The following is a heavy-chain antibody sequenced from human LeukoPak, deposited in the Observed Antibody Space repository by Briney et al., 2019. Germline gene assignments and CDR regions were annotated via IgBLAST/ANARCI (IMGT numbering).Heavy chain of an antibody. J-gene: IGHJ4*02. V-gene: IGHV3-23*01. CDR1: GFTFSAYA. D-gene: IGHD3-10*01. CDR2: ITGGGDAT. Sequence: PGGSLRLSCATTGFTFSAYAMSWVRQAPGKGLEWVSTITGGGDATYHADSVMGRFTISRDNSKNTLSLQMNSLRAEDTAVYYCTKSWGSGTYTFDYWRQGILVTVSS. CDR3: TKSWGSGTYTFDY.